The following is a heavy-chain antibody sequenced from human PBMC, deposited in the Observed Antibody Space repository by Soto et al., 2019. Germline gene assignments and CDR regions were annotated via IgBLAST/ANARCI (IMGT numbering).Heavy chain of an antibody. CDR2: IYYSGNT. CDR1: DGSISSGVYY. D-gene: IGHD3-22*01. V-gene: IGHV4-31*03. CDR3: ARIDQGYYDSSGYYFDY. J-gene: IGHJ4*02. Sequence: LSLTCSVSDGSISSGVYYWSWIRQHPGKGLEWIGYIYYSGNTYYNPSLKSRLTISVDTSKNQFSLKLSSVTAADTAVYYCARIDQGYYDSSGYYFDYWGQGTLVTVSS.